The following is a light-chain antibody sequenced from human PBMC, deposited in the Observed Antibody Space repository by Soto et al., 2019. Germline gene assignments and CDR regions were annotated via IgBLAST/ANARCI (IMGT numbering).Light chain of an antibody. V-gene: IGKV3-11*01. CDR1: LSVSSY. CDR2: DAS. J-gene: IGKJ1*01. CDR3: QQRSNWPPT. Sequence: VVLPQSPATPSLSPGEIATLSCSASLSVSSYVAWYQQKPGPAPRLLIYDASNRATGIAARFSGSGSGTDFTLTISSLEPEDFAVYYCQQRSNWPPTFGQGTKVDIK.